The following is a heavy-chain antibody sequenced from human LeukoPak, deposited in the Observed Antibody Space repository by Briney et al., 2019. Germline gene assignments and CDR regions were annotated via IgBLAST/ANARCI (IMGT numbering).Heavy chain of an antibody. CDR2: IIPIFGTA. Sequence: SVKVSCKASGGTFSSYAISWVRQAPGQGLEWMGGIIPIFGTANYAQKFQGRVTITTDKSTSTAYMELSSLRSEDTAVYYCARDRGGGSYSVDAFDIWGQGTMVAVSS. CDR3: ARDRGGGSYSVDAFDI. J-gene: IGHJ3*02. D-gene: IGHD1-26*01. V-gene: IGHV1-69*05. CDR1: GGTFSSYA.